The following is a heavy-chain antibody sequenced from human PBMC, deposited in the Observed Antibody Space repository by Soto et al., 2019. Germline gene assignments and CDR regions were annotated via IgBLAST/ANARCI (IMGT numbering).Heavy chain of an antibody. D-gene: IGHD3-10*01. CDR3: VEDSPDRDVFGAGTFDY. CDR2: ISGNSGRT. V-gene: IGHV3-23*01. CDR1: GFSFSDYA. J-gene: IGHJ4*02. Sequence: GGSLRLSCAASGFSFSDYAMTWVRQAPGKGLEWVSSISGNSGRTNSADSVTGRFTISRDNLKNTLYLQGNSLRAEDTAVYYCVEDSPDRDVFGAGTFDYWVQG.